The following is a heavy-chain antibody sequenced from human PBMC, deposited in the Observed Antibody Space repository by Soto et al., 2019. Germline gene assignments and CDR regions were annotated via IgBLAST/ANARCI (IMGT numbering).Heavy chain of an antibody. CDR2: IYYIDTT. Sequence: QLQLQESGPGLVKPSETLSLTCTVSGGSISSRSYYWGWIRQPPGKGLEWIGSIYYIDTTYYNPSLKSRVTISVDTSKNQFSLKLTSVTAADTAMYYCARQYYYDSGSYYALHSWGRGTLVTVSS. J-gene: IGHJ4*02. CDR3: ARQYYYDSGSYYALHS. V-gene: IGHV4-39*01. CDR1: GGSISSRSYY. D-gene: IGHD3-10*01.